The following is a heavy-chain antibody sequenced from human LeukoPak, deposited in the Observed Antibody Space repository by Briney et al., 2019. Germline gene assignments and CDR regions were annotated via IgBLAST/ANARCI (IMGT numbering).Heavy chain of an antibody. D-gene: IGHD5-18*01. V-gene: IGHV4-30-2*01. Sequence: ESSETLSLTCAVSGGSISSGGYSWSRIRQPPGKGLEWTGYIYHSGSTYCNPSLKSRVTISVDRSKNQFSLKLSSVTAADTAVYYCARGSDTAMVKIDYWGQGTLVTVSS. CDR3: ARGSDTAMVKIDY. CDR1: GGSISSGGYS. CDR2: IYHSGST. J-gene: IGHJ4*02.